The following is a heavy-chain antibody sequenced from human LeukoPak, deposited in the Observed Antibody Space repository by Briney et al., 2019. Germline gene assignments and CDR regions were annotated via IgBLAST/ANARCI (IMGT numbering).Heavy chain of an antibody. V-gene: IGHV3-21*01. Sequence: GGSLRLSCAASGFTFSTYSMNWVRQAPGKGLEWVSSISSSSSYIFSADSVKGRFTISRDNAKNSLYLQMNSLRAEDTAVYYCARHPNDYDTPLDYWGQGTLVTVSS. CDR1: GFTFSTYS. D-gene: IGHD3-22*01. J-gene: IGHJ4*02. CDR2: ISSSSSYI. CDR3: ARHPNDYDTPLDY.